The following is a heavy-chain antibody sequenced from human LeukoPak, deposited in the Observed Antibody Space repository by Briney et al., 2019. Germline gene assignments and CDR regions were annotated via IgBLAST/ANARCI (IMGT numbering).Heavy chain of an antibody. V-gene: IGHV6-1*01. J-gene: IGHJ2*01. CDR1: GDNVSNNSAA. D-gene: IGHD2-8*02. CDR2: TYYKSKWNT. Sequence: SQTVSLTCAISGDNVSNNSAAWNCMTHSRSRTLEWLGRTYYKSKWNTDYAVSVKSRVTINADTSKNQFSLQLSSVTPEDTALYYCARAPTGGWYFDYWGRGTLVTVSS. CDR3: ARAPTGGWYFDY.